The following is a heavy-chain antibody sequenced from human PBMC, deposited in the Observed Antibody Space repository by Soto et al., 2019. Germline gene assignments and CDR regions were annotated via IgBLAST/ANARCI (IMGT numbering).Heavy chain of an antibody. CDR3: AKAGGAVAGTSYFDY. J-gene: IGHJ4*02. CDR2: ISGSGGST. CDR1: GFTFSSYA. Sequence: EVQLLESGGGLVQPGGSLRLSCAASGFTFSSYAMSWVRQAPGKGLEWVSAISGSGGSTSYADSVKGRFTISRDNSKNTLYLQMNGLRAEDTAVYYCAKAGGAVAGTSYFDYWGQGTLVTVSS. V-gene: IGHV3-23*01. D-gene: IGHD6-19*01.